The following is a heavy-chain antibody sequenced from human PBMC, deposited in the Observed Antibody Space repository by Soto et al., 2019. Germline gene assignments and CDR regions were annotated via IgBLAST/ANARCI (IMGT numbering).Heavy chain of an antibody. D-gene: IGHD2-2*01. CDR3: ARQGGGCSSTSCYLYGMDV. V-gene: IGHV5-51*01. CDR1: GYSFTSYW. CDR2: IYPGDSDT. J-gene: IGHJ6*02. Sequence: GESLKISCNGSGYSFTSYWIGWVRQMPGKGLEWVGIIYPGDSDTRYSPSFQGQVTISADKSISTAYLQWSSLKASDTAMYYGARQGGGCSSTSCYLYGMDVWGQGTTVTVSS.